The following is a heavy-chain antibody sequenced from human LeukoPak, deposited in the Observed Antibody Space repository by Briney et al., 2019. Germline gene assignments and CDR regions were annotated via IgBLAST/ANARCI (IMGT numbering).Heavy chain of an antibody. J-gene: IGHJ6*04. V-gene: IGHV1-24*01. CDR1: GYTLTELS. Sequence: ASVKVSCKVSGYTLTELSMHWVRQAPGKGLEWMGGFDPEDGETIYAQKFQGRVTMTEDTSTDTAYMELSSLRSEDTAVYYCATSIVVVPAATIMYSYGRDVWGKGTTVTVPS. D-gene: IGHD2-2*01. CDR2: FDPEDGET. CDR3: ATSIVVVPAATIMYSYGRDV.